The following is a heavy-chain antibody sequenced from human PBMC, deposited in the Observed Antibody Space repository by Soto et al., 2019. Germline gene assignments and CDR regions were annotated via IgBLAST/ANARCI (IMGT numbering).Heavy chain of an antibody. V-gene: IGHV3-11*01. Sequence: GGSLRLSCAASGFTFSDYYMSWIRQAPGEGLEWVSYISSRGSTIYYADSVKGRFTISRVNAKNSLYLQMNCLRAEDTAFYYCARLLGSCSGVSCYYYYGMDVWGQGTTVTVSS. CDR1: GFTFSDYY. J-gene: IGHJ6*02. CDR3: ARLLGSCSGVSCYYYYGMDV. D-gene: IGHD2-15*01. CDR2: ISSRGSTI.